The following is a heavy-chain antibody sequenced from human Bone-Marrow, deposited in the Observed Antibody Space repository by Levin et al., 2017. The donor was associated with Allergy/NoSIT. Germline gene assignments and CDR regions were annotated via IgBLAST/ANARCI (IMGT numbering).Heavy chain of an antibody. CDR3: ARGARRSFPYSGYDVGLDY. D-gene: IGHD5-12*01. V-gene: IGHV4-59*08. CDR1: GDSIGGYD. J-gene: IGHJ4*02. Sequence: TSETLSLTCTVSGDSIGGYDWNWIRQPPEKGLEWIGSLYYSGTTNYHPSLKSRVTISVDTSNNQFSLELRSVTAADTAVYYCARGARRSFPYSGYDVGLDYWGRGTQVTVSA. CDR2: LYYSGTT.